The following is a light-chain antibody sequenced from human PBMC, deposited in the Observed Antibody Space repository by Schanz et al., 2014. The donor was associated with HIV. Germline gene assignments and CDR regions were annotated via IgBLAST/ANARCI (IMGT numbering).Light chain of an antibody. CDR1: QSVRSN. CDR2: RAS. CDR3: QQFNNWPPEGT. J-gene: IGKJ1*01. V-gene: IGKV3-15*01. Sequence: EIVLTQSPGTVSLSPGARAILSCRASQSVRSNFLAWYQQKPGQAPRLLIYRASTRATGIPARFSGSGSGTEFTLTISSLLSEDFAIYYCQQFNNWPPEGTFGQGTKVELK.